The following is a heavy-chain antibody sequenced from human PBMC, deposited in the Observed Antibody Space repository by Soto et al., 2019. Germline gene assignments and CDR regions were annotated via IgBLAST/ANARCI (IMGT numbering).Heavy chain of an antibody. CDR2: IIPIFGTA. CDR3: ARGVAAEDYYYYGMDV. J-gene: IGHJ6*02. V-gene: IGHV1-69*13. Sequence: SVKVSCKASGGTFSSYAISWVRQAPGQGLEWMGGIIPIFGTANYAQKFQGRVTITADESTSTAYMELSSLRSEDTAVYYCARGVAAEDYYYYGMDVWGQGTTVTVSS. CDR1: GGTFSSYA. D-gene: IGHD6-13*01.